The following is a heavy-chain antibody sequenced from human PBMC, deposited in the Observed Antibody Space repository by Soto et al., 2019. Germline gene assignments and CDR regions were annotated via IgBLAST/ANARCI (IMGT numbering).Heavy chain of an antibody. CDR3: AGFVRSCSVTPCSRWADV. Sequence: SETLSLTCTVSGGFVNSDTHSWSWIRQTPGKRLEWIGFIYSGGSTKNPSLRSRVTMSVDTSKNQFSLKLRSVIVADTAVYHCAGFVRSCSVTPCSRWADVRGEGITVTGSS. V-gene: IGHV4-61*01. CDR1: GGFVNSDTHS. J-gene: IGHJ6*02. CDR2: IYSGGST. D-gene: IGHD2-15*01.